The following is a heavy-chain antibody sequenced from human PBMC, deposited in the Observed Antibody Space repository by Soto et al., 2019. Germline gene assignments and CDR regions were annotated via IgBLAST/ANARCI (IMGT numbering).Heavy chain of an antibody. V-gene: IGHV3-9*01. Sequence: EVQMVESGGGLVQPGRSLRLSCAASGFTFDDHGMHWVRQVPGKGLEWVSGISWNSDNMGYADSVKGRFTISRDNAKNSLYLQMNSLRAEDTALYDCAKDYGDFYGYFDYWGQGTLATVSS. J-gene: IGHJ4*02. D-gene: IGHD2-21*02. CDR2: ISWNSDNM. CDR3: AKDYGDFYGYFDY. CDR1: GFTFDDHG.